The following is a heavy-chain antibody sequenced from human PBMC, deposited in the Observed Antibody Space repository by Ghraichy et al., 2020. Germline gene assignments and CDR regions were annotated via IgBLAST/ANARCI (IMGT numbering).Heavy chain of an antibody. CDR1: GYTFSDYY. CDR2: INPGGGGT. V-gene: IGHV1-2*02. D-gene: IGHD1-20*01. CDR3: ARDLVTGDSYYYYGLDV. J-gene: IGHJ6*02. Sequence: ASVKVSCKASGYTFSDYYIHWVRQAPGQGLEWMEWINPGGGGTNYAQKFQGRVTITRATSITTAYMELRRLRSDDTAVYYCARDLVTGDSYYYYGLDVWGRGTTVTVS.